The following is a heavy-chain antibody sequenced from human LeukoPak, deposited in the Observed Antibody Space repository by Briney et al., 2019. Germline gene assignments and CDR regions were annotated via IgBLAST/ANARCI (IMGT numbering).Heavy chain of an antibody. J-gene: IGHJ5*02. CDR3: ARVGGGYCSGGSCYSGYWFDP. CDR1: GYTFTGYY. V-gene: IGHV1-2*02. D-gene: IGHD2-15*01. CDR2: INPNSGGT. Sequence: ASVKVSCKASGYTFTGYYIHWVRQAPGQGLEWMGWINPNSGGTNYAQKFQGRVTMTRDTSISTAYMELSRLRSDDTAVYYCARVGGGYCSGGSCYSGYWFDPWGQGTLVTVSS.